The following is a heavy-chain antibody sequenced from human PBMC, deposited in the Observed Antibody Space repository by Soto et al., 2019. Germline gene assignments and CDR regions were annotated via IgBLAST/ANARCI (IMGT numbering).Heavy chain of an antibody. J-gene: IGHJ3*01. CDR3: ARDPNGDYLGAFDF. CDR2: IGANGGGT. CDR1: GFTFSSFF. V-gene: IGHV3-23*01. Sequence: SLRLSCAASGFTFSSFFMSWVRQAPGKGLDWVSGIGANGGGTYYADSVKGRFIISRDNSKNTLYLQMNSLRAEDTAVYYCARDPNGDYLGAFDFWGQKTMVTVS. D-gene: IGHD4-17*01.